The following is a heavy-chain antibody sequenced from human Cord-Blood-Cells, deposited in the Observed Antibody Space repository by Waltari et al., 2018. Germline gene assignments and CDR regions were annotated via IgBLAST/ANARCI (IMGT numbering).Heavy chain of an antibody. D-gene: IGHD3-22*01. V-gene: IGHV3-7*01. CDR2: IKQDGSEK. CDR3: ARPKLIDRVSWFDP. J-gene: IGHJ5*02. CDR1: GFTFSSYW. Sequence: EVQLVESGGGLVQPGGSLRLSCAASGFTFSSYWMSWVRQAPGKGLEWVANIKQDGSEKYYVDSVKGRFTISRDNAKNSLYLQMNSLRAEDTAVYYCARPKLIDRVSWFDPWGQGTLVTVSS.